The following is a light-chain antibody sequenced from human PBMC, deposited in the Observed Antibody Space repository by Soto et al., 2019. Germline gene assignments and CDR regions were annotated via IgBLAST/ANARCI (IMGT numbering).Light chain of an antibody. V-gene: IGKV3-15*01. CDR3: QQYNHWPPIT. J-gene: IGKJ5*01. CDR1: QSVKTN. CDR2: GAS. Sequence: ERVITHCPAPLAVAPGERATLSCRASQSVKTNLALYQQKPGQSPRLLIYGASTRATGISARFSGSGSGTEFTLTISGLQSEDFAVYFCQQYNHWPPITFGPGTRLEIK.